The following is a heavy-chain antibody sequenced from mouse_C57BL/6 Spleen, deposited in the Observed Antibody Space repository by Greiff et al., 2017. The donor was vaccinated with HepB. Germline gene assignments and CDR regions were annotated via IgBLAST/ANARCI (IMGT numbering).Heavy chain of an antibody. J-gene: IGHJ2*01. CDR1: GYTFTSYW. CDR3: ARSRPQSRDYFDY. Sequence: QVQLQQPGAELVKPGASVKLSCKASGYTFTSYWMHWVKQRPGRGLEWIGRIDPNSGGTKYNEKFKSKATLTVDKPSSTAYMQISSLTSEDSAVYYCARSRPQSRDYFDYWGQGTTLTVSS. CDR2: IDPNSGGT. V-gene: IGHV1-72*01.